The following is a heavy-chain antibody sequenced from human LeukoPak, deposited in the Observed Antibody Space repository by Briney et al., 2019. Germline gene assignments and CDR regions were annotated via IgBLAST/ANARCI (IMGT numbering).Heavy chain of an antibody. V-gene: IGHV3-23*01. CDR1: GFTFSSYA. J-gene: IGHJ4*02. Sequence: GGSLRLSCAASGFTFSSYAMSRVRQAPGKGLEWVSGISGRGDSTYYADSVKGRFTISRDNSKNTLYLQMNSLRAEDTAVYYCTKDGGRTIMVVAASHYWGQGTLVTVSS. CDR3: TKDGGRTIMVVAASHY. CDR2: ISGRGDST. D-gene: IGHD2-15*01.